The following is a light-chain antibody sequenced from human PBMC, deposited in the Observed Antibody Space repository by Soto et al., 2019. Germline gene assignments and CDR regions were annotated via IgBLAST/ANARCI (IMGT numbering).Light chain of an antibody. Sequence: EIVMTQSPATLSVSPLEIATLSYRASQSVSSYLAWYQQKPGQTPRLLIYGASTRATGIPARFRGSGSGKEFTLTISSLQSEDFAVYYCQQYNNWPPWTFGQGTKVDIK. J-gene: IGKJ1*01. CDR2: GAS. CDR1: QSVSSY. V-gene: IGKV3-15*01. CDR3: QQYNNWPPWT.